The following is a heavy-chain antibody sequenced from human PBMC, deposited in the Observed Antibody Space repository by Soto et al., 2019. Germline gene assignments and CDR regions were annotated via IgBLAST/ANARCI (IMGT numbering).Heavy chain of an antibody. CDR2: IYYDGSNI. V-gene: IGHV3-33*01. CDR1: VFTFSAYG. CDR3: ARVGGSVTSDY. D-gene: IGHD3-10*01. Sequence: QVQLVESGGGVVQPGKSLRLSCAASVFTFSAYGMHWVRRAPGKGLEWVAMIYYDGSNIYYADSVKGRFTISRDNSKNTLYLQMNSLRAEDTAVYYCARVGGSVTSDYWGQGTLVTVSS. J-gene: IGHJ4*02.